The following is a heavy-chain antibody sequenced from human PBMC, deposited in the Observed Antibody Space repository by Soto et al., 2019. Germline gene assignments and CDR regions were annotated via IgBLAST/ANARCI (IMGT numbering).Heavy chain of an antibody. J-gene: IGHJ4*02. CDR2: IIPIFGTA. CDR3: ARRHLYYDSSGYYYFDY. Sequence: SVKVSCKASGGTFSSYAIRWVRQAPGQGLEWMGGIIPIFGTANYAQKFQGRVAITADESTSTAYMELSSLRSEDTAVYYCARRHLYYDSSGYYYFDYWGQGTLVTVSS. CDR1: GGTFSSYA. D-gene: IGHD3-22*01. V-gene: IGHV1-69*13.